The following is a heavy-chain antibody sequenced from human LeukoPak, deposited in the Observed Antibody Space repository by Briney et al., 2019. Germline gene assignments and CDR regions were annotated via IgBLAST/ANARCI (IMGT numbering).Heavy chain of an antibody. J-gene: IGHJ4*02. CDR1: GFTFSSYS. CDR3: ARESIAAAGTFDY. CDR2: IISSSSYT. D-gene: IGHD6-13*01. V-gene: IGHV3-21*01. Sequence: AGSLRLSCAASGFTFSSYSMNWVLQAPRKELQWVSSIISSSSYTYYTHSLKSRFTISRDNAKNSLYLQMNSLRAEDTAVYYCARESIAAAGTFDYWGQGTLVSVSS.